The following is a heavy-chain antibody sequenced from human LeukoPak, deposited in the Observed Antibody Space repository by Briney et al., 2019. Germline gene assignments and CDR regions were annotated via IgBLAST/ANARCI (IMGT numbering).Heavy chain of an antibody. Sequence: GGSLGLSCAASGFTFSSYGMHWVRQAPGKGLEWVAFIRYDGSNKYYADSVKGRFTISRDNSKNTLYLQMNSLRAEDTAVYYCAKDPTHVDTAMGDYWGQGTLVTVSS. V-gene: IGHV3-30*02. CDR2: IRYDGSNK. CDR1: GFTFSSYG. D-gene: IGHD5-18*01. CDR3: AKDPTHVDTAMGDY. J-gene: IGHJ4*02.